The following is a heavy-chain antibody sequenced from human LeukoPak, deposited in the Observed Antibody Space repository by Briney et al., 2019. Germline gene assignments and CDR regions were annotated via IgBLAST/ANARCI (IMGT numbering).Heavy chain of an antibody. V-gene: IGHV3-7*05. D-gene: IGHD4-11*01. J-gene: IGHJ3*02. CDR2: IHEDGSDK. CDR3: ARILRLHTPRAFDI. CDR1: GFTFSSHW. Sequence: GGSLRLSCAASGFTFSSHWINRVRQAPGRGLEWVANIHEDGSDKYYADSVKGRFTVSRDNAKNSAYLQMSSLRAEDTAVYHCARILRLHTPRAFDIWGRGTMVTVSS.